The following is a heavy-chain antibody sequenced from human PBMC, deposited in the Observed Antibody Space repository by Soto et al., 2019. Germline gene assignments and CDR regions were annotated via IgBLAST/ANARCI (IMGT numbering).Heavy chain of an antibody. D-gene: IGHD3-10*01. CDR1: GYTFTSYA. V-gene: IGHV1-3*01. CDR2: INAGNGNT. CDR3: AREEGGYYGSGSYRN. Sequence: GASVKVSCKASGYTFTSYAMHWVRQAPGQRLEWMGWINAGNGNTKYSQKFQGRVTITRDTSASTAYMELSSLRSEDTAVYYCAREEGGYYGSGSYRNWGQGTLVTVSS. J-gene: IGHJ4*02.